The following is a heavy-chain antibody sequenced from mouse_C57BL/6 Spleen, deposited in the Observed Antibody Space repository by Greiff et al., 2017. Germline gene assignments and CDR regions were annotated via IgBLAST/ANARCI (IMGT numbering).Heavy chain of an antibody. Sequence: QVPLQQSGPELVKPGASVKISCTASGYTFTDSYINWVKQRPGQGLEWIGWIFPGSGSTYYHEKFKGKATLTVDKSSSTAYMLLSSLTSEDSAVYFCARGGNYGSSRTWLAYWGQGTLVTVSA. J-gene: IGHJ3*01. V-gene: IGHV1-75*01. D-gene: IGHD1-1*01. CDR1: GYTFTDSY. CDR2: IFPGSGST. CDR3: ARGGNYGSSRTWLAY.